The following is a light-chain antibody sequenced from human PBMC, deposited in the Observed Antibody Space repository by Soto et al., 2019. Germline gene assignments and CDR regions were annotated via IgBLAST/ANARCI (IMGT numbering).Light chain of an antibody. CDR2: DDS. Sequence: DIGLTQSPATQSLAPGERATLSCRSRPSARYDYLAWYRQITGQPPSLRIDDDSTRAPGIPDRFSGSGSGTNFTLTIGRLEPEDFAVYYCQSSGISTAFGQGIRVDIK. CDR3: QSSGISTA. J-gene: IGKJ1*01. V-gene: IGKV3D-20*02. CDR1: PSARYDY.